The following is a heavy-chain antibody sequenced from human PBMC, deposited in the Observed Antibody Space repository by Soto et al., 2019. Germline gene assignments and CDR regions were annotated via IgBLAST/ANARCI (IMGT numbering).Heavy chain of an antibody. D-gene: IGHD5-12*01. Sequence: GGSLRLSCAASGFTVSSNYMSWVRQAPGKGLEWVSVIYSGGSTYYADSVKGRFTISRDNSKNTLYLQMNSLRAEDTAVYYCARDRMATDAFDIWGQGTMVTVSS. V-gene: IGHV3-66*01. CDR2: IYSGGST. CDR3: ARDRMATDAFDI. CDR1: GFTVSSNY. J-gene: IGHJ3*02.